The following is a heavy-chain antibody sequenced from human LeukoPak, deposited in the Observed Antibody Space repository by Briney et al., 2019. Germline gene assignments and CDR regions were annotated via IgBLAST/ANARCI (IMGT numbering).Heavy chain of an antibody. V-gene: IGHV3-74*01. CDR2: INSDGSST. D-gene: IGHD2-15*01. CDR1: GFTFSSYW. CDR3: ARYCSGGNCYSGLVY. J-gene: IGHJ4*02. Sequence: PGGSLRLSCAASGFTFSSYWMHWVRQAPGKGLVWVSRINSDGSSTSYADSVKGRFTISRDNAKNTLYLQMNNLRAEDTAVYYCARYCSGGNCYSGLVYWGQGTLVAVSS.